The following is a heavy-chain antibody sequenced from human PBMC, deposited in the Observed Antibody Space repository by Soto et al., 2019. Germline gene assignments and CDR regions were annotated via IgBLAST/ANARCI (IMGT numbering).Heavy chain of an antibody. CDR1: GYTFTSYG. CDR2: ISAYNGNT. J-gene: IGHJ3*02. Sequence: QVQLVQSGAEVKKPGASVKVSCKASGYTFTSYGISWVRQAPGQGLEWMGWISAYNGNTNYAQKLQGRVTMTTDTSKSPAYRELGSVRSDDTAEDYCARQYSYGNDSFDIWGQGTMVTVSS. V-gene: IGHV1-18*04. CDR3: ARQYSYGNDSFDI. D-gene: IGHD5-18*01.